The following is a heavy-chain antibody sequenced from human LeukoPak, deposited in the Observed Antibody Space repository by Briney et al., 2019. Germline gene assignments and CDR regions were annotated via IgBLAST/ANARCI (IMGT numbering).Heavy chain of an antibody. CDR3: AKEYYYDSSGGLDY. J-gene: IGHJ4*02. Sequence: GGSLRLSCAASGFTFSSIAMSWVRQAPDKGLEWVSTISGSNGGTYYADSVKGRFTISRDDSKNTLYLQMNSLRADDTAVYYCAKEYYYDSSGGLDYWGQGTLVTVSS. CDR2: ISGSNGGT. V-gene: IGHV3-23*01. CDR1: GFTFSSIA. D-gene: IGHD3-22*01.